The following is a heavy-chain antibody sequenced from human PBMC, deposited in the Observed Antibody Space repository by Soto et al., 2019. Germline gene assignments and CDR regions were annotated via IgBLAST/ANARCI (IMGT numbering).Heavy chain of an antibody. D-gene: IGHD3-16*01. J-gene: IGHJ5*02. CDR2: INGGNGST. CDR1: GYSFTGHA. Sequence: VQLVQSGSEVKRPGASVKVSCKASGYSFTGHAMHWVRQAPGQSPEWVGWINGGNGSTKYSEKLQGRVTITRDTSANTAYMELTSLRSEDTAIYYCARDDGYGWFDPWGQGSLLTVSS. V-gene: IGHV1-3*01. CDR3: ARDDGYGWFDP.